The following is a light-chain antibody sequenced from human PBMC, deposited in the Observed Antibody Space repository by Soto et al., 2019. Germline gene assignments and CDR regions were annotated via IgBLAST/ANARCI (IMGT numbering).Light chain of an antibody. Sequence: DIQMTQSPSSLSASVGDRVTITCRASQSISSHLNWYQQKPGKAPKVLIYAASSLQSGVPSRFSGGGSGTDFTLTITSLQPEDFATYHCQQSYSTPLTFGGGTKVEIK. CDR1: QSISSH. V-gene: IGKV1-39*01. CDR3: QQSYSTPLT. J-gene: IGKJ4*01. CDR2: AAS.